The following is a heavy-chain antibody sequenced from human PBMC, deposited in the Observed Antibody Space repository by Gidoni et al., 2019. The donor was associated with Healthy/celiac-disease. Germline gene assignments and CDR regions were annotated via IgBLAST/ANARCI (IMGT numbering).Heavy chain of an antibody. V-gene: IGHV3-30*18. Sequence: QVQLVESGGRVVQPGRSLRLSWAASRFTFSSYGMHWVRKAPGKGLEWVAVISYDGSNKYYADSVKGRFTISRDNFKNTLYLQMNSLRAEDTAVYDCAKRGSYGYWGMDVWGQGTTVTVSS. CDR3: AKRGSYGYWGMDV. D-gene: IGHD5-18*01. CDR1: RFTFSSYG. CDR2: ISYDGSNK. J-gene: IGHJ6*02.